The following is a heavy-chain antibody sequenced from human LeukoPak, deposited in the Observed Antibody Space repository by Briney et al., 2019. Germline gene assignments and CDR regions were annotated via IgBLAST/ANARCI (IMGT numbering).Heavy chain of an antibody. J-gene: IGHJ3*02. V-gene: IGHV3-74*03. Sequence: PGLSLRLSCAASGFTFSSYWMHWVRHAPGKGPVWVSRINSDGTGTMYADSVKGRFTISRGNAKNTLYLQMNSLRAEDTAVYYCAKHPAFDIWGQGTMVTVSS. CDR1: GFTFSSYW. CDR2: INSDGTGT. CDR3: AKHPAFDI.